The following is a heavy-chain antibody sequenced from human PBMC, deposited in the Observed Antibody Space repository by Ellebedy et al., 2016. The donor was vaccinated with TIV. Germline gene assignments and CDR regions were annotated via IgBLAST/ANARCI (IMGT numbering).Heavy chain of an antibody. V-gene: IGHV3-74*01. D-gene: IGHD5-12*01. CDR2: INADGSTT. J-gene: IGHJ4*02. CDR1: GFPFDDFS. Sequence: GGSLRLSCAASGFPFDDFSMHWVRQAPEKGLEWISHINADGSTTTYADSVEGRFTISRDNAKNTLYLQMHSLRAEDTADYYCARRNPSGYDPFLDSWGQGTPVTVSS. CDR3: ARRNPSGYDPFLDS.